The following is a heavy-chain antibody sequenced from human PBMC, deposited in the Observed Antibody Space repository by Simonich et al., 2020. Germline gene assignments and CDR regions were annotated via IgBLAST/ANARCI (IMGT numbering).Heavy chain of an antibody. Sequence: QVQLQESGPGLVKPSETLSLTCAVSGYSISSGYYWGWIRQPPGKGLEWIGSIYHIGSADSNTDRKNRVTISLDPSKNQFSRKLSSVTAADTAVYYGARVGYSNYYYYGMDVWGQGTTVTVSS. V-gene: IGHV4-38-2*01. CDR1: GYSISSGYY. CDR3: ARVGYSNYYYYGMDV. J-gene: IGHJ6*02. D-gene: IGHD6-13*01. CDR2: IYHIGSA.